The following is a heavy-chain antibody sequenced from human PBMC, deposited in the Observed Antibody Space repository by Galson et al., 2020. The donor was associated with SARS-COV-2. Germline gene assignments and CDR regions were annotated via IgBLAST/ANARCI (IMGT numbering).Heavy chain of an antibody. V-gene: IGHV3-33*06. D-gene: IGHD2-2*01. CDR1: GFTFSSYG. CDR2: IWYDGSNK. J-gene: IGHJ6*03. CDR3: AKGDDIVLVGYMGV. Sequence: GGTLTLSCAASGFTFSSYGMHWVRQAPRKGLEWVAIIWYDGSNKYYANSVKGRFTISRDNSKNTLYLQMNSLRAEDTAVYYCAKGDDIVLVGYMGVWCRGTTVTVCS.